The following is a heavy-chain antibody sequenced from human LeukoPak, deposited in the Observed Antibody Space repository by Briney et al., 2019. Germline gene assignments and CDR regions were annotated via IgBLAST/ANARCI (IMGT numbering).Heavy chain of an antibody. CDR3: AKDFGDFFPPLFDS. Sequence: GGSLRLSCAASGFTFSNNAMHWVRQAPGKGLEWVSSISGGGGETYYVDSVKGRFIISRDNSKNTLYLQMNGLRAEDTAVYYCAKDFGDFFPPLFDSWGHGTLVTVSS. CDR2: ISGGGGET. D-gene: IGHD4-17*01. V-gene: IGHV3-23*01. J-gene: IGHJ4*01. CDR1: GFTFSNNA.